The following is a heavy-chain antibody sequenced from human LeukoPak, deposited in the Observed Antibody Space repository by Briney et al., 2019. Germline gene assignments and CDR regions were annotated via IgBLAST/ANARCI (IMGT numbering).Heavy chain of an antibody. CDR2: INHSGST. D-gene: IGHD1-26*01. CDR3: ARGRWRSSYFDY. J-gene: IGHJ4*02. Sequence: SETLSLTCAVYGGSFSGYYWSWIRQPPGKGLEWIGEINHSGSTNYNPSLKSRVTISVDTSKNQFSLKLSSVTAADTAVYYCARGRWRSSYFDYWGQGTLVTVSS. V-gene: IGHV4-34*01. CDR1: GGSFSGYY.